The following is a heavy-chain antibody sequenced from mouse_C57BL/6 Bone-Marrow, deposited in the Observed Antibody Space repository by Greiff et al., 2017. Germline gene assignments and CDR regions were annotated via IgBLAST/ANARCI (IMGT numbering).Heavy chain of an antibody. Sequence: QVQLQQSGAELVRPGTSVKMSCKASGYTFTNYWIGWAKPRPGHGLEWIGDIYPGGGYTNYNEKFKGKATLTADKSSSTAYMQFSSLTSEDSAIYYCARGVYYGSRHWYFDVWGTGTTVTVSS. V-gene: IGHV1-63*01. D-gene: IGHD1-1*01. CDR3: ARGVYYGSRHWYFDV. CDR2: IYPGGGYT. J-gene: IGHJ1*03. CDR1: GYTFTNYW.